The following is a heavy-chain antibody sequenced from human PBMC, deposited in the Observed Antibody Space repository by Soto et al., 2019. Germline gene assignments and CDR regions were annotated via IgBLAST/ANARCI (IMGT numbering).Heavy chain of an antibody. J-gene: IGHJ4*02. D-gene: IGHD3-22*01. CDR2: IIPIFGTS. CDR3: ASGLPYFDTGGPWSFDY. Sequence: QVXLVQSGAEVRKPRSSVKVSCKSSGGTFSGHALSWVRQXXXXGLEWMGGIIPIFGTSNYEQKFQGRVTITAHTSTRTAYSELTRLRSEDTSVYYCASGLPYFDTGGPWSFDYWGQGSLVTVSS. V-gene: IGHV1-69*06. CDR1: GGTFSGHA.